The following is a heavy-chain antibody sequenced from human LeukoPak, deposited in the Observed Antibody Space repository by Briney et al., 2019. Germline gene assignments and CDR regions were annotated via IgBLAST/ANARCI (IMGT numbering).Heavy chain of an antibody. D-gene: IGHD2-15*01. CDR1: GYTFTGYY. Sequence: ASVKVSCKASGYTFTGYYMHWVRQAPGQGLEWMGWINPNSGGTNYAQKFQGWVTMTRDTSISTAYMELSRLRSDDTAVYYCARDRVIQWYCSGGSCSDAEWYYYGMDVWGQGTTVTVS. J-gene: IGHJ6*02. CDR2: INPNSGGT. V-gene: IGHV1-2*04. CDR3: ARDRVIQWYCSGGSCSDAEWYYYGMDV.